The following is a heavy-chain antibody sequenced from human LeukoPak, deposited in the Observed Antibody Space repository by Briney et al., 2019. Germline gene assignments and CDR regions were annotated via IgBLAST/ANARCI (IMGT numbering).Heavy chain of an antibody. V-gene: IGHV7-4-1*02. J-gene: IGHJ6*02. CDR1: GYTFTSYA. CDR2: INTNTGNP. D-gene: IGHD6-6*01. Sequence: ASVKVSCKASGYTFTSYAMNWVRQAPGQGLEWMGWINTNTGNPTYAQGFTGRFVFSLDTSVSTAYLQISSLKAEDTAMYYCAREAPSIAARRGKDYYGMDVWGQGTTVTVSS. CDR3: AREAPSIAARRGKDYYGMDV.